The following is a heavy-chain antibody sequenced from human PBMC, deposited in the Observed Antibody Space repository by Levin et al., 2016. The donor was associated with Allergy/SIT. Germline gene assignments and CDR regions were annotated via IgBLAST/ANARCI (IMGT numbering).Heavy chain of an antibody. CDR1: GYSISSGYY. J-gene: IGHJ2*01. Sequence: GSLRLSCAVSGYSISSGYYWGWIRQPPGKGLEWIGSIYYSGSTYYNPSLKSRVTISVDTSKNQFSLKLSSVTAADTAVYYCATLTPNYYGSGSYYNGHFDLWGRGTLVTVSS. D-gene: IGHD3-10*01. CDR2: IYYSGST. CDR3: ATLTPNYYGSGSYYNGHFDL. V-gene: IGHV4-38-2*01.